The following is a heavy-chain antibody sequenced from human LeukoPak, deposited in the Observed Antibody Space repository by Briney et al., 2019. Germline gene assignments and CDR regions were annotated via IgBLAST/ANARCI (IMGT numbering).Heavy chain of an antibody. CDR1: GYTFTSYY. D-gene: IGHD4-17*01. CDR2: INPNSGGT. J-gene: IGHJ4*02. Sequence: ASVKVSCKASGYTFTSYYMHWVRQAPGQGLEWMGRINPNSGGTNYAQKFQGRVTMTRDTSISTAYMELSRLRSDDTAVYYCARADGDYFLIDYWGQGTLVTVSS. V-gene: IGHV1-2*06. CDR3: ARADGDYFLIDY.